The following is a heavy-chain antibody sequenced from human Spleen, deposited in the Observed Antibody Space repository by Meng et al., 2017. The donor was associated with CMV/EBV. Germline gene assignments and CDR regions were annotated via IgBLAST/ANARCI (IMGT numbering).Heavy chain of an antibody. CDR1: GYTFTSYA. Sequence: SGYTFTSYAVHWVRQAPGQRLEWMGWINAGNGNTKYSQKFQGRVTITRDTSASTAYMELSSLGSEDTALYYCARLTAATTTGNYFDYWGQGTLVTVSS. CDR3: ARLTAATTTGNYFDY. V-gene: IGHV1-3*01. CDR2: INAGNGNT. J-gene: IGHJ4*02. D-gene: IGHD4-11*01.